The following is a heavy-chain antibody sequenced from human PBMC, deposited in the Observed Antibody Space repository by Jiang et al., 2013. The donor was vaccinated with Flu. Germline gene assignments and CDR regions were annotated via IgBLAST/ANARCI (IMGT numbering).Heavy chain of an antibody. CDR1: GGTFSSYT. CDR2: IIPILGIA. J-gene: IGHJ4*02. V-gene: IGHV1-69*04. D-gene: IGHD2-21*02. Sequence: GAEVKKPGASLNISCKASGGTFSSYTISWVRQAPGQGLEWMGRIIPILGIANYAQKFQGRVTITADKSTSTAYMELSSLRSEDTAVYYCARDGCGGDCYSDYWGQGTLVTVSS. CDR3: ARDGCGGDCYSDY.